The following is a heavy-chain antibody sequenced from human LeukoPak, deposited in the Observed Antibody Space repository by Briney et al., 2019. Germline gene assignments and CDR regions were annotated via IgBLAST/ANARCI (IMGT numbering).Heavy chain of an antibody. V-gene: IGHV3-7*04. J-gene: IGHJ4*02. CDR1: GFTFSNYW. Sequence: GGSLGLSCAASGFTFSNYWMSWVRQAPGKRLEWVANIKEDGSEKYYVDSVKGRFTISRDNAKSSLFLQMNSLRAEETAVYYCARGEYYYDGGYWGQGTLVTVSS. CDR3: ARGEYYYDGGY. D-gene: IGHD3-22*01. CDR2: IKEDGSEK.